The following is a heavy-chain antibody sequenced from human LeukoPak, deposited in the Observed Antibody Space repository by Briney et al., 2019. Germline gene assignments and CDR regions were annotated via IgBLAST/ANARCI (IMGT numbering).Heavy chain of an antibody. D-gene: IGHD2-2*01. Sequence: SETLSLTCTVSGGSVSSGSYYCSWIRQPPGKGLEWIGYIYYSGSTNYNPSLKSRVTISVDTSKNQFSLKLSSVTAADTAVYYCARGRAAALNWFDPWGQGTLVTASS. CDR2: IYYSGST. CDR1: GGSVSSGSYY. V-gene: IGHV4-61*01. J-gene: IGHJ5*02. CDR3: ARGRAAALNWFDP.